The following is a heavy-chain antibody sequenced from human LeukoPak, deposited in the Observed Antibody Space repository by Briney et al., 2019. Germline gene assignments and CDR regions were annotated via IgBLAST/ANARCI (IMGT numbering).Heavy chain of an antibody. CDR3: ARGYRNSWHIFDY. Sequence: TETLSLTCTVSGGSISNYPWSWIRQPPGKGLEWIGYIHYSGSTSYNPSLKGRITISVDTSQNQLSLKLSSVTAADTAVYYCARGYRNSWHIFDYWGPGTLVTV. D-gene: IGHD6-13*01. J-gene: IGHJ4*02. V-gene: IGHV4-59*01. CDR2: IHYSGST. CDR1: GGSISNYP.